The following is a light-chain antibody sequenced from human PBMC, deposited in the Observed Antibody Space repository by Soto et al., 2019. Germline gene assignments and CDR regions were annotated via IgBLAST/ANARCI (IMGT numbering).Light chain of an antibody. CDR1: QNIRSY. CDR3: QQGYCSRYT. Sequence: DIQMTQSPSSLSASVGDRVTITCRASQNIRSYLNWYQQKPGKAPQLLIYATSSLQTGVPSRFSASGSGTDFSMDISDLQGVDSSTYYCQQGYCSRYTSGRGTKVEI. J-gene: IGKJ1*01. CDR2: ATS. V-gene: IGKV1-39*01.